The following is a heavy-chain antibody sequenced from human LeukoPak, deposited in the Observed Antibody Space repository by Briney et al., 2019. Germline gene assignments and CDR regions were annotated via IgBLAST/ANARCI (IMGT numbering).Heavy chain of an antibody. CDR3: ARAMFYYDSSGYYAWFDP. J-gene: IGHJ5*02. CDR1: GYTFTTYD. V-gene: IGHV1-8*01. D-gene: IGHD3-22*01. CDR2: MNSISGNT. Sequence: ASVKVSCKASGYTFTTYDINWVRQAPGQGLEWMGWMNSISGNTRYAQKFQGRVTMTRDTSISTAYMELSSLTSEDTGVYYCARAMFYYDSSGYYAWFDPWGQGTQVTVSS.